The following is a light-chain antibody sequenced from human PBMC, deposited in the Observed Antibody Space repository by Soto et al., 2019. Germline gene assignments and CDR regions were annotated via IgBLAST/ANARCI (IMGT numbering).Light chain of an antibody. CDR2: EVN. Sequence: QSALTQPASVSGSPGQSITISCTGTSSDVGGESYVSWYQHHPGKAPKLMMYEVNNRPSGVPNRFSGSKSGNTASLTISGLQAEDEADYYCSSYTSITTHVVFGGGTKLTVL. J-gene: IGLJ2*01. V-gene: IGLV2-14*01. CDR1: SSDVGGESY. CDR3: SSYTSITTHVV.